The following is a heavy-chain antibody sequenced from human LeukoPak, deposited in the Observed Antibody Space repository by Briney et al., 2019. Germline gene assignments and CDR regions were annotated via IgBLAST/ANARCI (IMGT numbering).Heavy chain of an antibody. V-gene: IGHV3-48*04. CDR1: GFTFSSYS. Sequence: GGSLRLSCAASGFTFSSYSMNWVRQAPGKGLEWVSYISSSGSTIYYADSVKGRFTISRDNAKNSLFLQMNSLRAEDTAVYYCARDRGWIQHDIWGQGTMVTVSS. D-gene: IGHD5-18*01. J-gene: IGHJ3*02. CDR3: ARDRGWIQHDI. CDR2: ISSSGSTI.